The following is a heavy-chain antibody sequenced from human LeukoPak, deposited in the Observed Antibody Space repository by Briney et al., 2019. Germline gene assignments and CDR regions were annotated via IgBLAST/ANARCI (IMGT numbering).Heavy chain of an antibody. CDR1: GFTFSSYW. J-gene: IGHJ4*02. D-gene: IGHD3-22*01. Sequence: GGSLRLSCAASGFTFSSYWMSWVRQAPGKGLEWVANINQDESKKQYVDSVKGRFTISRDNAKNSLYLQMNSLRAEDTALYYCAKDYRGDSSGPFDYWGQGTLVTVSS. CDR2: INQDESKK. V-gene: IGHV3-7*03. CDR3: AKDYRGDSSGPFDY.